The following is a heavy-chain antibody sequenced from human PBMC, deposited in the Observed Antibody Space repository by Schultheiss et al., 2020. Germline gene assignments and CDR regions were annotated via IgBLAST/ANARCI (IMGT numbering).Heavy chain of an antibody. V-gene: IGHV4-59*01. CDR2: IHHSGNT. D-gene: IGHD1-1*01. J-gene: IGHJ4*02. CDR3: ARVCRWTNNCYFDS. Sequence: SETLSLTCTVSGGSISSYYWSWIRQPPGKGLEYIGYIHHSGNTGSNPSLSSRVTVSMDTSTNQFSLKLTSVTAADTAVYYCARVCRWTNNCYFDSWGQGTLVTISS. CDR1: GGSISSYY.